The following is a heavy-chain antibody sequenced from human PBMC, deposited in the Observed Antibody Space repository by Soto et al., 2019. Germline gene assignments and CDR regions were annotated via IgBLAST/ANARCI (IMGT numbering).Heavy chain of an antibody. Sequence: ASVNVSCKASGYTFTGYYMHWVRQAPGQGLEWMGWINPNSGGTNYAQKFQGRVTMTRDTSISTAYMELSRLRSGDTAVYYCARDRATVTSCGMDVWGQGTTVTVSS. D-gene: IGHD4-4*01. V-gene: IGHV1-2*02. J-gene: IGHJ6*02. CDR1: GYTFTGYY. CDR2: INPNSGGT. CDR3: ARDRATVTSCGMDV.